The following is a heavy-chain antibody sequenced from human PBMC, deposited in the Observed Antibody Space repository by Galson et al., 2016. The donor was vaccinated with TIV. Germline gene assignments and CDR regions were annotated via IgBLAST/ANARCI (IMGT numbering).Heavy chain of an antibody. CDR2: ISNSGNTK. CDR1: GFTFSKYY. J-gene: IGHJ4*02. D-gene: IGHD3-3*01. V-gene: IGHV3-11*04. CDR3: ARELHWSGRDY. Sequence: SLRLSCAAPGFTFSKYYMNWIRQAPGKGLEWISYISNSGNTKFYADSVKDRFTISRDNAKDSVYLQMNSLRAEDTAVYYCARELHWSGRDYWGQGTLVTVSS.